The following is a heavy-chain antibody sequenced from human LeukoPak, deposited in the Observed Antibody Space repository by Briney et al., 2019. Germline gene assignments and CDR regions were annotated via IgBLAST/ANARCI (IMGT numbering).Heavy chain of an antibody. CDR1: GFSFSGHW. CDR2: ISSSSSYI. CDR3: ARESVNSDFDY. Sequence: GGSLRLSCTASGFSFSGHWMHWARQLPGKGLEWVSSISSSSSYIYYADSVKGRFTISRDNAKNSLYLQMNSLRAEDTAVYYCARESVNSDFDYWGQGTLVTVSS. V-gene: IGHV3-21*01. D-gene: IGHD4-23*01. J-gene: IGHJ4*02.